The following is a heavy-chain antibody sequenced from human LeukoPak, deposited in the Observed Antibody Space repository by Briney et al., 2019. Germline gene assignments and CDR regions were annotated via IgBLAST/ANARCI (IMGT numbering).Heavy chain of an antibody. Sequence: GGSLRLSCAASGFTLSTYAMNWVRQAPGKGLEWVSRTSSCDESTYYADSMKARFTISRDKSKNTLFLQIHSLRDEDTAVYYCARDRRERRDGYNYWGALEMWGQGTMVTVSS. V-gene: IGHV3-23*01. CDR3: ARDRRERRDGYNYWGALEM. CDR1: GFTLSTYA. D-gene: IGHD5-24*01. J-gene: IGHJ3*02. CDR2: TSSCDEST.